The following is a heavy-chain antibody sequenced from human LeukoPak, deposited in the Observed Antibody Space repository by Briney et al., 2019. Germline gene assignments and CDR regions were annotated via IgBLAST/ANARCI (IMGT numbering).Heavy chain of an antibody. J-gene: IGHJ5*02. Sequence: PSETLSLTCAVYGGSFSGYYWSWIRQPPGKGLEWIGEINHSGSTNYNPSLKSRVTISVDTSKNQLSLKLSSVTAADTAVYYCARVGATVTTDWFDPWGQGTLVTVSS. CDR3: ARVGATVTTDWFDP. V-gene: IGHV4-34*01. CDR1: GGSFSGYY. D-gene: IGHD4-17*01. CDR2: INHSGST.